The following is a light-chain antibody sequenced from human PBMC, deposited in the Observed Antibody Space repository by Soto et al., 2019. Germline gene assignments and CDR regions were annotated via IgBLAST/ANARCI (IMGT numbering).Light chain of an antibody. CDR3: AAWDDSLRGVV. J-gene: IGLJ2*01. CDR1: SSNVGSNY. Sequence: VLTQPPSASGTPGQTVTIACSGSSSNVGSNYVYWYQQLPGTAPRLLIYNSNKRPSGVPDRFSGSRSGTSTSLAISGLRSDDESDYYCAAWDDSLRGVVFGGGTKVTVL. V-gene: IGLV1-47*02. CDR2: NSN.